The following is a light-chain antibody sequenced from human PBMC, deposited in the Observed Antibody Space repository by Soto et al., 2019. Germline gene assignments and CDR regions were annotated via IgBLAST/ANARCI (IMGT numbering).Light chain of an antibody. CDR3: LQHNSYPLT. CDR1: QSISSW. Sequence: DIQMTQSPSTLSASIGDRVTITCRASQSISSWLAWYQQKPGKAPKLLIYKATTLESGVPSRFSGSGYGTEFTLTISSLQPEDFATYYCLQHNSYPLTFGQGTRLEIK. V-gene: IGKV1-5*03. J-gene: IGKJ5*01. CDR2: KAT.